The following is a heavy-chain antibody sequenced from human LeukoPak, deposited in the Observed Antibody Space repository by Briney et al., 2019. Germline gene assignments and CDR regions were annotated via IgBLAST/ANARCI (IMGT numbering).Heavy chain of an antibody. Sequence: GGSLRLSCAASGFTFSTYAMHWVRQAPGKGLEYVSAISSNGGSTYYANSVKGRFTISRDNSKNTLYLQMSSLRAEDTAVYYCAKNFGGQYSYGIVDYWGQGTLVTVSS. D-gene: IGHD5-18*01. J-gene: IGHJ4*02. CDR2: ISSNGGST. CDR1: GFTFSTYA. V-gene: IGHV3-64*01. CDR3: AKNFGGQYSYGIVDY.